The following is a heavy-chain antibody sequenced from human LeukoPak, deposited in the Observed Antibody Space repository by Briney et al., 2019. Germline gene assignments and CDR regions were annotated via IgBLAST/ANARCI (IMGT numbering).Heavy chain of an antibody. CDR3: ARGDILTGYYYYYYMDV. V-gene: IGHV1-69*13. CDR1: GYTFTGYY. J-gene: IGHJ6*03. CDR2: IIPIFGTA. Sequence: ASVKVSCKASGYTFTGYYMHWVRQAPGQGLEWMGGIIPIFGTANYAQKFQGRVTITADESTSTAYMELSSLRSEDTAVYYCARGDILTGYYYYYYMDVWGKGTTVTISS. D-gene: IGHD3-9*01.